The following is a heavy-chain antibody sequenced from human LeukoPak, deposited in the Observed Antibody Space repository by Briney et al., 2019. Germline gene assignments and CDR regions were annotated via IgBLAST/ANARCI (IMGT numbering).Heavy chain of an antibody. Sequence: GESLKISCKGSGYSFTNYWVGWVRQMPGKGLEWMGIIYPGDSDTRYSPSFEGQATISADRSISTAYLQWSSLKASDTAMYYCARSTYDSSGYLFDYWGQGTLVTVSS. J-gene: IGHJ4*02. CDR2: IYPGDSDT. D-gene: IGHD3-22*01. CDR1: GYSFTNYW. CDR3: ARSTYDSSGYLFDY. V-gene: IGHV5-51*01.